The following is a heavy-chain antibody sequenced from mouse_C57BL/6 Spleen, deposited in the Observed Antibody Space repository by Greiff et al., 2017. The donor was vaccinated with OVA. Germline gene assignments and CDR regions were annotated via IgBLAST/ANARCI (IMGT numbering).Heavy chain of an antibody. Sequence: QVQLQQPGAELVRPGTSVKLSCKASGYTFTSYWMHWVKQRPGQGLEWIGVIDPSDSYTNYNQKFKGKATLTVDKSSSTAYMQLSSLTSENSAVYGCASSTTVSLFDYWGQGTTLTVSS. D-gene: IGHD1-1*01. CDR1: GYTFTSYW. J-gene: IGHJ2*01. CDR2: IDPSDSYT. CDR3: ASSTTVSLFDY. V-gene: IGHV1-59*01.